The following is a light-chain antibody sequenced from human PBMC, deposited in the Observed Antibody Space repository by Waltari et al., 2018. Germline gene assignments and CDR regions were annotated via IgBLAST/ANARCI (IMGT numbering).Light chain of an antibody. CDR2: GAS. CDR1: QSVSSN. V-gene: IGKV3-15*01. Sequence: EIVMTQSPATLSVSPGERVTLSCRASQSVSSNLAWYQQKPGQAPRLLIYGASTRATGVPARFSGSGSGPEYTLTISSLQSEDFAVYYCQHHNNWPPRWTFGQGTKVEIK. CDR3: QHHNNWPPRWT. J-gene: IGKJ1*01.